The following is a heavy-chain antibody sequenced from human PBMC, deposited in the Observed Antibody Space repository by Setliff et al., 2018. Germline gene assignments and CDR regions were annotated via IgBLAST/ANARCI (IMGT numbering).Heavy chain of an antibody. CDR1: GFTFSSYS. CDR2: ISSSSSTI. Sequence: PGGSLRLSCAASGFTFSSYSMNWVRQAPGKGLEWVSYISSSSSTIYYVDSVKGRFAISRDNAKNSLYLQMNSLRAEDTAMYYCARDATYYDFWSDYSPDAFDIWGQGTMVTVSS. V-gene: IGHV3-48*04. J-gene: IGHJ3*02. D-gene: IGHD3-3*01. CDR3: ARDATYYDFWSDYSPDAFDI.